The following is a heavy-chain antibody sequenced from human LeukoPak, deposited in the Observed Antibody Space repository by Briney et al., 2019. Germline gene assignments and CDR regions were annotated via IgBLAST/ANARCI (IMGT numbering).Heavy chain of an antibody. Sequence: GGSLRLSCAASGFTFSSYEMNWVRQAPGKGLEWVSAISGSGAGTYYADSVKGRFTISRDNSKNTLYLQMNSLGAEDTAVYYCAKGGINPDIWGQGTMVTVSS. CDR2: ISGSGAGT. CDR3: AKGGINPDI. V-gene: IGHV3-23*01. J-gene: IGHJ3*02. D-gene: IGHD3-10*01. CDR1: GFTFSSYE.